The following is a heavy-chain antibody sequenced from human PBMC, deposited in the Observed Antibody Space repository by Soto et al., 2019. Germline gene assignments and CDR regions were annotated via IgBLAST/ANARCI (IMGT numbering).Heavy chain of an antibody. Sequence: SVKVSCKASGGTFNSYTITWVRQAPGQGLEWMGRIIPILGLPNYAQKFHDRVTIAADKSTSTAYMELSSLKTEDTAVYYCTSGYNWNYEVDYWGQGTLVTVS. D-gene: IGHD1-7*01. CDR1: GGTFNSYT. V-gene: IGHV1-69*02. CDR2: IIPILGLP. CDR3: TSGYNWNYEVDY. J-gene: IGHJ4*02.